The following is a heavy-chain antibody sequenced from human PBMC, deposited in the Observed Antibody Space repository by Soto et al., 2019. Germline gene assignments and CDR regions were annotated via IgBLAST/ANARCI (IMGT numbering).Heavy chain of an antibody. CDR3: ARGRSGSGLPLYGFDY. Sequence: QVQLVQSGAEVKKPGASVKVSCKASGYTFTSYGISWVRQAPGQGLEWMGWISAYNGNTNYAQKLQGRVTKTTATSNRPAYMELRSQRSNDTAVYYCARGRSGSGLPLYGFDYWGQGTLGTVSS. J-gene: IGHJ4*02. CDR1: GYTFTSYG. D-gene: IGHD3-10*01. CDR2: ISAYNGNT. V-gene: IGHV1-18*01.